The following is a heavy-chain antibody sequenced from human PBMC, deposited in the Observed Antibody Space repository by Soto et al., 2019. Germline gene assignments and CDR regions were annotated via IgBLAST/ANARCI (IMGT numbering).Heavy chain of an antibody. V-gene: IGHV3-30*04. CDR1: GFTFSSYA. CDR2: ISYDGSNK. Sequence: VGSLRLSCAASGFTFSSYAMNWVRQAPGKGLEWVAVISYDGSNKYYADSVKGRFTISRDNSKNTLYLQMNSLRAEDTAVYYCAKDLGYCSGGSCYLFDYWGQGTLVTVSS. CDR3: AKDLGYCSGGSCYLFDY. J-gene: IGHJ4*02. D-gene: IGHD2-15*01.